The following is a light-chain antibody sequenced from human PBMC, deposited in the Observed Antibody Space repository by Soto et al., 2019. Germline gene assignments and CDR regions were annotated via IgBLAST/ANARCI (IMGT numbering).Light chain of an antibody. V-gene: IGLV4-69*01. CDR3: QTWTTGIHVV. Sequence: QSVLTQSPSASASLGASVKLTCTLSSGHSSYAIAWHQLQPERGPRFLMKLNSDGSHSKGDGIPDRFSGSSSGAERYLTISSLQSEDEADYYCQTWTTGIHVVFGGGTKVTVL. CDR1: SGHSSYA. J-gene: IGLJ2*01. CDR2: LNSDGSH.